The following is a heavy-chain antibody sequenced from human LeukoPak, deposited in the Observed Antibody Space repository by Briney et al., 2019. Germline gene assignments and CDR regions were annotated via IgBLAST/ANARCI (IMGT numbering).Heavy chain of an antibody. V-gene: IGHV3-21*01. CDR2: ISSSSSYI. D-gene: IGHD3-10*01. Sequence: GGSLRLSCAASGFTFSSYSMNWVRLAPGKGLEWVSSISSSSSYIYYADSVKGRFTISRDNAKNSLYLQMNSLRAEDTAVYYCAREGGESPSYYFDYWGQGTLDTVSS. J-gene: IGHJ4*02. CDR1: GFTFSSYS. CDR3: AREGGESPSYYFDY.